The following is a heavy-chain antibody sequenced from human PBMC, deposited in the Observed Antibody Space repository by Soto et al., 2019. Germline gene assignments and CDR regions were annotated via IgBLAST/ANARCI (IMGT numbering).Heavy chain of an antibody. CDR3: NLGQQLVPSHYYGMDV. J-gene: IGHJ6*02. CDR2: IYYSGIT. CDR1: GGSISSSSYY. Sequence: SETLSLTCTVSGGSISSSSYYWGWIRQPPGKGLEWIGSIYYSGITYYNPSLKSRVTISVDTSKNQFSLKLSSVTAADTAVYYCNLGQQLVPSHYYGMDVWGQGTTVTVSS. V-gene: IGHV4-39*01. D-gene: IGHD6-13*01.